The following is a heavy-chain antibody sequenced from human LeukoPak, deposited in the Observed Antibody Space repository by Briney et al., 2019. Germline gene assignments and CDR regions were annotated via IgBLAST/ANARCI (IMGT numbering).Heavy chain of an antibody. J-gene: IGHJ4*02. D-gene: IGHD2-2*01. V-gene: IGHV3-7*03. CDR1: GFTLSTNW. CDR3: ASVALKLGYCSSTSCYFDY. Sequence: GGSLRLSCAASGFTLSTNWMSWVRQAPGKGLEWVANIKQDGSDKYYVNSVKGRFTISRDNAKNSLFLQMNSLRAEDTAVYYCASVALKLGYCSSTSCYFDYWGQGTLVTVSS. CDR2: IKQDGSDK.